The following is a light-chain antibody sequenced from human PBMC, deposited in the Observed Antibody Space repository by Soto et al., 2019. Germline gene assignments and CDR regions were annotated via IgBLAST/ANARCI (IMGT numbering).Light chain of an antibody. Sequence: DIQMTQSPSILSASVGDRVTITCRAVQSISSWLAWYQQKPGKAPKRLIYAAPSLQSGVPSRFSGSGSGTEFTLTISSLQPEDFATYYCLQHNSYPPTWTFGQGTKVDIK. CDR2: AAP. CDR3: LQHNSYPPTWT. V-gene: IGKV1-5*01. CDR1: QSISSW. J-gene: IGKJ1*01.